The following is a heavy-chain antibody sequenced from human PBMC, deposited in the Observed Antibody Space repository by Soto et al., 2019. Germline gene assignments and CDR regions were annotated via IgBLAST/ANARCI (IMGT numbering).Heavy chain of an antibody. D-gene: IGHD2-21*02. J-gene: IGHJ4*02. V-gene: IGHV3-64*01. Sequence: PGGSLRLSCAASGFTFSSYAMHWVRQAPGKGLEYVSGISRNGGSTYYANSVKGRFTISRDNSKSTLYLQVGSLRAEDMAVYYCSRSGLPFDYWGQGTLVTVSS. CDR2: ISRNGGST. CDR3: SRSGLPFDY. CDR1: GFTFSSYA.